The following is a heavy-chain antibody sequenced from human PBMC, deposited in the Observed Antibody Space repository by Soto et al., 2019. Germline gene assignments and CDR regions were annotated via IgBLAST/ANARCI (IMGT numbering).Heavy chain of an antibody. CDR1: GGSFSGYY. J-gene: IGHJ6*02. CDR2: INHSGST. D-gene: IGHD3-3*01. Sequence: PSETLSLTCAVYGGSFSGYYWSWIRQPPGKGLEWIGEINHSGSTNYNPSLKSRVTISVDTSKNQFSLKLSSVTAADTAVYYCARERNTIFGVVISLDVWGQGTTVTVS. CDR3: ARERNTIFGVVISLDV. V-gene: IGHV4-34*01.